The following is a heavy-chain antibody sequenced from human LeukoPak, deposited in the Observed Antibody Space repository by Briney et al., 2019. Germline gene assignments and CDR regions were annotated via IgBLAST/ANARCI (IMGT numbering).Heavy chain of an antibody. CDR1: GFTSSSYA. CDR2: ISGSGGST. D-gene: IGHD3-22*01. J-gene: IGHJ4*02. V-gene: IGHV3-23*01. CDR3: AKGATITMIVVYFDY. Sequence: GGSLRLSCAASGFTSSSYAMSWVRQAPGKGLEWASAISGSGGSTYYADSVKGRFTISRDNSKNTLYLQMNSLRAEDTAVYYCAKGATITMIVVYFDYWGQGTLVTVSS.